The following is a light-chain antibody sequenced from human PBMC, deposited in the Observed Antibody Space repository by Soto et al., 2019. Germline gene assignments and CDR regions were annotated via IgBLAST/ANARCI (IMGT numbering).Light chain of an antibody. CDR1: SSDVGEYNS. Sequence: QSALTQPRSVSGSPGQSVTVSCIGTSSDVGEYNSVSWYQQHPGKAPKLMIYDVSKRPSGVPDRFSGSKSGNTASLTISGLQAEDEADYYCCSYVGGYSYVFGIGTKVTVL. J-gene: IGLJ1*01. CDR2: DVS. V-gene: IGLV2-11*01. CDR3: CSYVGGYSYV.